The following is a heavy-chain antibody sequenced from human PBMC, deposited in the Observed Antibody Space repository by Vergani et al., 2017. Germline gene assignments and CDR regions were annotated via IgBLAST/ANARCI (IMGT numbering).Heavy chain of an antibody. Sequence: QEQLLQSGGGVVQPGGSLRLSCIGSGYTFGHFDMHWVRQAPGKGLAWVAFIRYDGSNPQYIDSVKGRFTISRDNSKDTLFLQMNGLRPEDTGTYFCARDGRGNEYSSSGWFDPWGQGTLVTVSS. V-gene: IGHV3-30*02. D-gene: IGHD6-6*01. CDR3: ARDGRGNEYSSSGWFDP. CDR2: IRYDGSNP. J-gene: IGHJ5*02. CDR1: GYTFGHFD.